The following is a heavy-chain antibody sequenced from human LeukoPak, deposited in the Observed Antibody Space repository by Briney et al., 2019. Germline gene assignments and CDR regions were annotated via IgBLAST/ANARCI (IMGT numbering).Heavy chain of an antibody. CDR3: AKGTVRFLEWSQRGYFDY. CDR1: GFTFGTYS. CDR2: ISSSSSDI. J-gene: IGHJ4*02. Sequence: GGSLRLSCAASGFTFGTYSMNWVRQAPGKGLEWVSPISSSSSDIYYADSVKGRFTISRDNSKNTLYLQMNSLRADDTAIYYCAKGTVRFLEWSQRGYFDYWGQGILVTVSS. D-gene: IGHD3-3*01. V-gene: IGHV3-21*04.